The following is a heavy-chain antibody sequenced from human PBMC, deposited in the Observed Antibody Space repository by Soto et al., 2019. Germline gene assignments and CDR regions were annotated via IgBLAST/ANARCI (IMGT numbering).Heavy chain of an antibody. CDR2: INPNSGGT. Sequence: EASVKVSCKASGYTFTGYYMHWVRQAPGQGLEWMGWINPNSGGTNYAQKFQGRVTMTRDTSISTAYMELSRLRSDDTAVYYCARGARRIAARPGNWFDPWGQGTLVTVSS. CDR1: GYTFTGYY. D-gene: IGHD6-6*01. J-gene: IGHJ5*02. CDR3: ARGARRIAARPGNWFDP. V-gene: IGHV1-2*02.